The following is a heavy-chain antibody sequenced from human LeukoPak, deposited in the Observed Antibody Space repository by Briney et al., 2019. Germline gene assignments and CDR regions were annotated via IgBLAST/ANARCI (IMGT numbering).Heavy chain of an antibody. Sequence: GRSLRLSCAASGFTFSSYGMHWVRQAPGKGLEWVAVISYDGSNKYYADSVKGRFTIFRDNSKNTLYLQMNSLRAEDTAVYYCAKAAAAGPKGPYYFDYWGQGTLVTVSS. J-gene: IGHJ4*02. CDR1: GFTFSSYG. CDR3: AKAAAAGPKGPYYFDY. D-gene: IGHD6-13*01. V-gene: IGHV3-30*18. CDR2: ISYDGSNK.